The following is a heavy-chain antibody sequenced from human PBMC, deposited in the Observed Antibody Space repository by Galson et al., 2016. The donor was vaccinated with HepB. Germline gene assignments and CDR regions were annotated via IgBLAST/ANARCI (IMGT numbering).Heavy chain of an antibody. CDR3: ARGGVVLWFGELGY. D-gene: IGHD3-10*01. Sequence: SLRLSCAVSGFTFSSYAMHWVRQAPGKGLEWVAVISYDGSNKYYADSVKGRFTISRDNSKNTLYLQMNSLRAEDTAVYYCARGGVVLWFGELGYWGQGTLVTVSS. J-gene: IGHJ4*02. CDR2: ISYDGSNK. CDR1: GFTFSSYA. V-gene: IGHV3-30-3*01.